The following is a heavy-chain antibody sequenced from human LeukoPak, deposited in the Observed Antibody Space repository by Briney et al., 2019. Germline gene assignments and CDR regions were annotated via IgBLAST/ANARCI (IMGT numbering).Heavy chain of an antibody. D-gene: IGHD6-13*01. CDR3: ARRRYSSSWYSSNWFDP. CDR1: GGSISSGDYY. Sequence: SQTLSLTCTVSGGSISSGDYYWSWIRQPPGKGLEWIGYIYYSGSTNYNPSLKSRVTISVDTSKNQFSLKLSSVTAADTAVYYCARRRYSSSWYSSNWFDPWGQGTLVTVSS. V-gene: IGHV4-30-4*08. CDR2: IYYSGST. J-gene: IGHJ5*02.